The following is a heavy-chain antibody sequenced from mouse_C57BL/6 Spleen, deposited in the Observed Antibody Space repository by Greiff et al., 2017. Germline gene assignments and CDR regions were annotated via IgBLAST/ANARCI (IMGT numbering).Heavy chain of an antibody. CDR2: ITHSGET. CDR1: GFPITSGYY. CDR3: AGDSDGYCYFDV. D-gene: IGHD2-3*01. V-gene: IGHV12-3*01. Sequence: QVQLQQSGPGLVKPSQSLFLTCSITGFPITSGYYWIWIRQSPGKPLEWMGYITHSGETFYNPPLQSPISITRETSKNQFFLQLNSVTTEDTAMYYCAGDSDGYCYFDVWGTGTTVTVSS. J-gene: IGHJ1*03.